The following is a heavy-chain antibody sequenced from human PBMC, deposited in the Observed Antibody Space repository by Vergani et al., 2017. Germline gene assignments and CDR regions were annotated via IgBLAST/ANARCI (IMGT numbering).Heavy chain of an antibody. CDR1: GFTVSSNY. J-gene: IGHJ4*02. V-gene: IGHV3-66*01. CDR3: ARYQSGYSSGWEFDY. Sequence: EVQLVESGGGLVQPGGSLRLSCAASGFTVSSNYMSWVRQAPGKWLEWVSVIYSGGSTYYADSVKGRFTISRDNSKNTLYLQMNSLRAEATAVYYCARYQSGYSSGWEFDYWGQGTLVTVSS. CDR2: IYSGGST. D-gene: IGHD6-19*01.